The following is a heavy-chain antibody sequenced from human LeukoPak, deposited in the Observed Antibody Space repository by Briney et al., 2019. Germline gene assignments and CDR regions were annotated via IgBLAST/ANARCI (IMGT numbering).Heavy chain of an antibody. Sequence: SETLSLTCTVSGGSISSSSYYWGWIRQPPGKGLEWIGSIYYSGSTYYNPSLKSRVTISVDTSKNQFPLKLSSVTAADTAVYYCAVGERSDTGWASNVDYWGQGTLVTVSS. D-gene: IGHD1-1*01. CDR3: AVGERSDTGWASNVDY. J-gene: IGHJ4*02. CDR1: GGSISSSSYY. V-gene: IGHV4-39*01. CDR2: IYYSGST.